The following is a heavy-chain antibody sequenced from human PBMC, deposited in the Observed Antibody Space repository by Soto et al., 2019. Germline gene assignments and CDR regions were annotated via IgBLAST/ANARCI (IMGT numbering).Heavy chain of an antibody. CDR3: ARLESGSGSSKPQYSDC. D-gene: IGHD3-10*01. CDR1: GYTFAIYY. V-gene: IGHV1-46*01. Sequence: ALVKVSCKASGYTFAIYYMHWVRQAPGQGLEWMGIINPSGGSTSYAQKFQGRVTMTRDTSKSQISLKLSSVTATDTAVYYCARLESGSGSSKPQYSDCWGQGTLVTVSS. J-gene: IGHJ4*02. CDR2: INPSGGST.